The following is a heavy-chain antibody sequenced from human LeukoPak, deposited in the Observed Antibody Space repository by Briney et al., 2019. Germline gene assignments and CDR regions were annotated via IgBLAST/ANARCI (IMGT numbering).Heavy chain of an antibody. V-gene: IGHV1-2*02. D-gene: IGHD3-16*02. Sequence: ASVKVSCKASGYTFTGYYMHWVRQAPGQGLEWMGWINPNSGGTNYAQKFQGRVTMTRDTSISTAYMELSRLRSGDTAVYCCARAPPYDYVWGSYRYLFDYWGQGTLVTVSS. J-gene: IGHJ4*02. CDR3: ARAPPYDYVWGSYRYLFDY. CDR2: INPNSGGT. CDR1: GYTFTGYY.